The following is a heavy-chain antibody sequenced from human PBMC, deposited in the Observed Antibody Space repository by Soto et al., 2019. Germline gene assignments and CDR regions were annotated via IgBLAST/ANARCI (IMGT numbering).Heavy chain of an antibody. V-gene: IGHV4-59*01. CDR3: ARGIYYHYFMDV. CDR1: GGSISSYY. Sequence: SETLSLTCTVSGGSISSYYWSWIRQPPGKGLEWIGYIYYSGSTNYNPSLKSRVTISVDTSKNQFSLKLSSVTAADTAVYYCARGIYYHYFMDVWGKGTTVIVSS. CDR2: IYYSGST. J-gene: IGHJ6*03.